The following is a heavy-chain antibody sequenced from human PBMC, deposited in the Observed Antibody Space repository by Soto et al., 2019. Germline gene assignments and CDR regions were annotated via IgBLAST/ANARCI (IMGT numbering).Heavy chain of an antibody. CDR3: ARDTYGLDV. J-gene: IGHJ6*02. CDR2: IYSGGTT. CDR1: GLTVSSNY. Sequence: PGGSLRLSCAGSGLTVSSNYMSWVRQAPGKGLEWVPIIYSGGTTYYADSVKGRFTISRDKSKNTLYLQMNSLRAEDTAVYYCARDTYGLDVWGQGTTVTVSS. V-gene: IGHV3-53*01.